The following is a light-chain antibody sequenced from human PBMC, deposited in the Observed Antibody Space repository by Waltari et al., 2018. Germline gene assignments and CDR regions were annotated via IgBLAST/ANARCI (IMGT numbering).Light chain of an antibody. CDR1: SGSVGGYIY. V-gene: IGLV2-11*01. CDR3: CSCADSYSFYV. Sequence: QSALTQPRSVSGSPGQSVTISCTGTSGSVGGYIYVSWFQQHPGKAPKLIIYDIKRRPSGVPDRFSGSKSGDTASMTISGLQAEDEADYYCCSCADSYSFYVFGTGTKVTVL. J-gene: IGLJ1*01. CDR2: DIK.